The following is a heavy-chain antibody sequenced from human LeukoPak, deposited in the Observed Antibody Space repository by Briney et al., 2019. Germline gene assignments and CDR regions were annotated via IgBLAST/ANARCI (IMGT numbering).Heavy chain of an antibody. CDR1: GFTFSNYA. J-gene: IGHJ4*02. CDR3: VRVGDYYDSGGYQGFDY. CDR2: ISSSSYYI. Sequence: GGSLRLSCAASGFTFSNYAMHWVRQAPGKGLEWVSSISSSSYYIYYADSVKGRFTISRDNAKNSVYLQMNSLRDEDTAVYYCVRVGDYYDSGGYQGFDYWGQGTLVTVSS. V-gene: IGHV3-21*01. D-gene: IGHD3-22*01.